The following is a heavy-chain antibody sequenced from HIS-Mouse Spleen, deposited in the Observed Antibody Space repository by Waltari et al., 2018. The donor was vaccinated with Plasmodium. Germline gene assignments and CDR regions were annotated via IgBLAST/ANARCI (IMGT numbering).Heavy chain of an antibody. CDR2: ISYDGSNK. D-gene: IGHD3-3*01. CDR3: AKEVLGYYDFWSRPDY. J-gene: IGHJ4*02. V-gene: IGHV3-30*18. Sequence: QVQLVESGGGVVQPGRSLRISCAASGFTFSSYGMHWVRQAPGKGLEWVAVISYDGSNKYYADSVKGRFTISRDNSKNTLYLQMNSLRAEDTAVYYCAKEVLGYYDFWSRPDYWGQGTLVTVSS. CDR1: GFTFSSYG.